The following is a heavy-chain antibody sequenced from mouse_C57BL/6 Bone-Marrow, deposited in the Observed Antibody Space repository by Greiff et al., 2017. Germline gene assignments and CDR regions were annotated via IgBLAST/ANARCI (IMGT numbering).Heavy chain of an antibody. Sequence: EVMLVESGGGLVQPGGSMKLSCVASGFTFSNYWMNWVRQSPEKGLEWVAQIRLKSDNYATHYAESVKGRFTISRDDSKSSVYLQMNNLRAEDTGIYYCTDNIWLMDYWGQGTSVTVSS. D-gene: IGHD1-3*01. CDR1: GFTFSNYW. V-gene: IGHV6-3*01. CDR3: TDNIWLMDY. J-gene: IGHJ4*01. CDR2: IRLKSDNYAT.